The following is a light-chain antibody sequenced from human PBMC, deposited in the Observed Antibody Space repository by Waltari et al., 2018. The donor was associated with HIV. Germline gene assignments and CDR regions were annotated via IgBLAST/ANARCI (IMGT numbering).Light chain of an antibody. V-gene: IGLV2-8*01. CDR1: SSDVGNYNY. CDR2: EVN. J-gene: IGLJ2*01. CDR3: TSYAGINNYVI. Sequence: QSALTQPPSASGSPGQSVTIYCRGTSSDVGNYNYVSWYQQPPGKVPKLIIYEVNKRPSGVSERVSGSKSGNTASLSVSGLQAEDEGDYYCTSYAGINNYVIFGGGTKLTVL.